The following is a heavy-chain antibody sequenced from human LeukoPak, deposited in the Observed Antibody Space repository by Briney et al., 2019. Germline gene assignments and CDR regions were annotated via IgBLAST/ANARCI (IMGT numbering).Heavy chain of an antibody. D-gene: IGHD3-22*01. J-gene: IGHJ4*02. Sequence: PGGSLRLSCAASGFSFSSYGMHWVRQAPGKGLEWVAFIRYDGSNKSYADSVKGRFTISRDNSKNTLYLQMNSLRAEDTAVYYCATERNYHDSSGYHAFDYWGQGTLVTVSS. CDR2: IRYDGSNK. CDR3: ATERNYHDSSGYHAFDY. V-gene: IGHV3-30*02. CDR1: GFSFSSYG.